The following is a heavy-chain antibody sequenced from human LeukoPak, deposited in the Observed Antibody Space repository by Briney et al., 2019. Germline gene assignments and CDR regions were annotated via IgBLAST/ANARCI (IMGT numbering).Heavy chain of an antibody. J-gene: IGHJ4*02. D-gene: IGHD6-19*01. V-gene: IGHV3-23*01. Sequence: GTLRLSCAASGFPFSSYAMSWVRQAPGKGLEWVSAISGSGGSTYYADSVKGRFTISRDNSKNTLYLQMNSLRAEDTAVYYCAKQVGSGWYYFDYWGQGTLVTVSS. CDR2: ISGSGGST. CDR1: GFPFSSYA. CDR3: AKQVGSGWYYFDY.